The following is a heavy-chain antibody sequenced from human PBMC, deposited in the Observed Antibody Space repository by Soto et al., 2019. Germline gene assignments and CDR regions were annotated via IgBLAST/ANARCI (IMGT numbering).Heavy chain of an antibody. D-gene: IGHD3-22*01. V-gene: IGHV4-31*03. CDR1: GGSISSGGYY. CDR2: IYYSGST. J-gene: IGHJ3*02. CDR3: ARSLITMIARNAFDI. Sequence: SETLSLTCTVSGGSISSGGYYWSWIRQHPAKGLEWIGYIYYSGSTYYNPSLKSRVTISVDTSKNQFSLKLSSVTAADTAVDYCARSLITMIARNAFDIWGQGTMVTVSS.